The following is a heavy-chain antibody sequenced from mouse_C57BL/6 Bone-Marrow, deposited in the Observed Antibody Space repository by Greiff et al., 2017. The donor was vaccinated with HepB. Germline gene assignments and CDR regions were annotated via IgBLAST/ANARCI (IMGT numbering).Heavy chain of an antibody. CDR1: GYTFTSYW. Sequence: QVQLQQPGAELVRPGSSVKLSCKASGYTFTSYWMHWVKQRPIQGLEWIGNIDPSDSETHYNQKFKDKATLTVDKSSSTAYMQLSSLTSEDSAVYYCARGGLRLREAWFAYWGQGTLVTVSA. CDR3: ARGGLRLREAWFAY. CDR2: IDPSDSET. V-gene: IGHV1-52*01. J-gene: IGHJ3*01. D-gene: IGHD3-2*02.